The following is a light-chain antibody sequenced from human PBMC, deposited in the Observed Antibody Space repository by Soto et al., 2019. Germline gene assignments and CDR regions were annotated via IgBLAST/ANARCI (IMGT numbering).Light chain of an antibody. CDR1: TSDFGGYNY. V-gene: IGLV2-11*01. CDR3: CSYAGSYFFWV. Sequence: QSARTQPPQCSGSPGRSSTSSCPGTTSDFGGYNYVSWYQQHPGKAPKLMIYDVSKRPSGVPDRFSGSKSGNTASLTISGLQAEDEADYYCCSYAGSYFFWVFGGGTKLTVL. J-gene: IGLJ3*02. CDR2: DVS.